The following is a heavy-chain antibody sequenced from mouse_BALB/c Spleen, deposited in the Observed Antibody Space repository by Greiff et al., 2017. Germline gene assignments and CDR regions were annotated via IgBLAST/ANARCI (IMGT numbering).Heavy chain of an antibody. V-gene: IGHV1-80*01. CDR3: ARELGNYGSCDY. CDR2: IYPGDGDT. D-gene: IGHD2-1*01. Sequence: VQLQQSGAELVRPGSSVKISCKASGYAFSSYWMNWVKQRPGQGLEWIGQIYPGDGDTNYNGKFKGKATLTADKSSSTAYMQLSSLTSEDSAVYFCARELGNYGSCDYGGQGTTLTVSS. J-gene: IGHJ2*01. CDR1: GYAFSSYW.